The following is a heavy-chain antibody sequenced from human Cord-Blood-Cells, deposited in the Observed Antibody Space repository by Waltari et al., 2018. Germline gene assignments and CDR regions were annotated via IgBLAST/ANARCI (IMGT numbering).Heavy chain of an antibody. CDR2: TYYRSKWYN. J-gene: IGHJ5*02. V-gene: IGHV6-1*01. Sequence: QVQLQQSGPGLVKPSQTLSLTCAISGDSVSSNSAAWNWIRQSPSRGLEWLGRTYYRSKWYNDYAVSVKSRITINPDTSKNQFSLQLNSVTPEDTAVYYCAREIVVVPAAAYNWFDPWGQGTLVTVSS. CDR3: AREIVVVPAAAYNWFDP. D-gene: IGHD2-2*01. CDR1: GDSVSSNSAA.